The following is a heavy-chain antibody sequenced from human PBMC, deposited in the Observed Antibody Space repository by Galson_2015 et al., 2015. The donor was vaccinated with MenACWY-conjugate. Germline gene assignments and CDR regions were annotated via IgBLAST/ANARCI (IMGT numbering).Heavy chain of an antibody. D-gene: IGHD3-10*01. V-gene: IGHV3-53*01. CDR3: ARAISRRGSGNFPPDHMDV. CDR1: GFTVSSNY. CDR2: IYSGGST. Sequence: SLRLSCAATGFTVSSNYMSWVRQAPGKGLECVSVIYSGGSTYYTDSVKGRFTISRDNSKNTVHLQMNSLRVEDTAVYYCARAISRRGSGNFPPDHMDVWGKGTTVTVSS. J-gene: IGHJ6*03.